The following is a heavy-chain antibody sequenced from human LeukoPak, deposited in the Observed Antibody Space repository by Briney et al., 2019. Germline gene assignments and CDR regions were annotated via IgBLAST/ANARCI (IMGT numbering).Heavy chain of an antibody. CDR2: IWYDGSNK. Sequence: GGSLRLSCAGSGFSVSDNYMTWVRQAPGKGLEWVAVIWYDGSNKYYADSVKGRFTISRDNSKNTLYLQMNSLRAEDTAVYYCARVVPAANYYYYYYMDVWGKGTTVTVSS. D-gene: IGHD2-2*01. CDR3: ARVVPAANYYYYYYMDV. J-gene: IGHJ6*03. CDR1: GFSVSDNY. V-gene: IGHV3-33*08.